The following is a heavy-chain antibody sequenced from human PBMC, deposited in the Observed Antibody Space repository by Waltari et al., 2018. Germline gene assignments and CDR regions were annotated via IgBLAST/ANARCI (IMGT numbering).Heavy chain of an antibody. V-gene: IGHV3-30*02. D-gene: IGHD6-13*01. J-gene: IGHJ4*02. CDR2: IHYDGSNK. CDR3: VSPLSAAATGEHY. Sequence: QVHLVESGGGVVQPGGSLRLSCAASGFTFSSYGMHWVRQAQGKGLGWVTFIHYDGSNKYYADSVKGRFTISRDNSKNTLYLQMNSLRAEDTAMYYCVSPLSAAATGEHYWGQGTLVTVSS. CDR1: GFTFSSYG.